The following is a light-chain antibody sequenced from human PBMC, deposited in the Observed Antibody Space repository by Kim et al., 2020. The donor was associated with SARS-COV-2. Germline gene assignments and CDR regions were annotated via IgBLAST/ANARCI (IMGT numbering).Light chain of an antibody. V-gene: IGLV3-21*01. Sequence: SYELTQPPSVSVAPGKTANIPCGGNNIQRRTVHWYQQRPGQAPVLVINFNSGRPSGIPERFSGSNSGDTAPLTIPEVVAGAEADYHCQVWDSDTDHWVFG. CDR3: QVWDSDTDHWV. CDR2: FNS. J-gene: IGLJ3*02. CDR1: NIQRRT.